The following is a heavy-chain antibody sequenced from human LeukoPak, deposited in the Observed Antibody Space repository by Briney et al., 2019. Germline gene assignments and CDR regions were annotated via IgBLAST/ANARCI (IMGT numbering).Heavy chain of an antibody. CDR1: GFTFSSYA. CDR3: VKGGQYSRDAFDI. D-gene: IGHD5-18*01. CDR2: VSDNGGST. J-gene: IGHJ3*02. V-gene: IGHV3-64D*06. Sequence: AGGSLRLSCSASGFTFSSYAMHWVRQAPGKGLEYVSAVSDNGGSTYYADSVKGRFTISRDNSKNTLYLQMSSLRAKDTAVYYCVKGGQYSRDAFDIWGQGTMVTVSS.